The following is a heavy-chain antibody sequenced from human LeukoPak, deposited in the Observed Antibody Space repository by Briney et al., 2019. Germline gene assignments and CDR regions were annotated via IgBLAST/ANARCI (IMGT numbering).Heavy chain of an antibody. J-gene: IGHJ4*02. CDR1: GFTFSSYW. D-gene: IGHD3-22*01. Sequence: GGSLRLSCAASGFTFSSYWMSWVRQAPGKGLEWVANIKQDGSEKYYVDSVKGRFTISRDNAKNSLYLQMKSLRAEDTAVYYCARRGYYDSSGYDYWGQGTLVTVSS. CDR2: IKQDGSEK. V-gene: IGHV3-7*01. CDR3: ARRGYYDSSGYDY.